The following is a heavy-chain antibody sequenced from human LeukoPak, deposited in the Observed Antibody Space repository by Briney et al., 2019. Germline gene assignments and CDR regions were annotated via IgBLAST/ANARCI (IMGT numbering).Heavy chain of an antibody. CDR2: INTNTGNP. Sequence: ASVKVSCKASGYTFTSYAMNWVRQAPGQGLEWMGWINTNTGNPTYARGFTGRFVFSLDTSVSTAYLQISSLKAEDTAVYYCARDYYYDSSGYYPWVDAFDIWGQGTMVTVSS. J-gene: IGHJ3*02. V-gene: IGHV7-4-1*02. CDR3: ARDYYYDSSGYYPWVDAFDI. CDR1: GYTFTSYA. D-gene: IGHD3-22*01.